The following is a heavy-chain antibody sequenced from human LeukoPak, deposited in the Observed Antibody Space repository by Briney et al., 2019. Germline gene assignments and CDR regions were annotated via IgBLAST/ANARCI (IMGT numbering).Heavy chain of an antibody. D-gene: IGHD4-17*01. CDR1: GFTVSSNS. CDR2: YSGGNT. J-gene: IGHJ4*02. CDR3: ARQAGEYSHPYDY. V-gene: IGHV3-53*01. Sequence: PGGSLRLSCTVSGFTVSSNSMSWVRQAPGKGLEWVSFYSGGNTHYSDSVKGRFTISRDNSKNTLYLQMNSLRAEDTAVYYCARQAGEYSHPYDYWGQGTLVTVSS.